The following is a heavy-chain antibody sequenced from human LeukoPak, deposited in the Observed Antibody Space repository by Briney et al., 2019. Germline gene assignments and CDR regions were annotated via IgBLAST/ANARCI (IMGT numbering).Heavy chain of an antibody. Sequence: GGSLRLSCAASGFTFSSYGVHWVRQAPGKGLEWVAFIRYDGSNKYYADSVKGRFTISRDNSKNTLYLQMNSLRAEDTAVYYCAKDANYYDSSGYYYGGAFDIWGQGTMVTVSS. CDR1: GFTFSSYG. V-gene: IGHV3-30*02. J-gene: IGHJ3*02. CDR2: IRYDGSNK. CDR3: AKDANYYDSSGYYYGGAFDI. D-gene: IGHD3-22*01.